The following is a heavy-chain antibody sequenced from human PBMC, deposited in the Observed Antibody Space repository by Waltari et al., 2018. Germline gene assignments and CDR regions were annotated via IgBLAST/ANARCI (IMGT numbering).Heavy chain of an antibody. Sequence: QLQLQESGPGLVKPSETLSLTCTVSGGSISSSRSYWGWIRQPPGKGLEWIGSIYYSGSTYYNPSLKSRVTISVDTSKNQFSLKLSSVTAADTAVYYCARRWGSGYAGDWFDPWGQGTLVTVSS. CDR1: GGSISSSRSY. J-gene: IGHJ5*02. CDR3: ARRWGSGYAGDWFDP. D-gene: IGHD5-12*01. CDR2: IYYSGST. V-gene: IGHV4-39*01.